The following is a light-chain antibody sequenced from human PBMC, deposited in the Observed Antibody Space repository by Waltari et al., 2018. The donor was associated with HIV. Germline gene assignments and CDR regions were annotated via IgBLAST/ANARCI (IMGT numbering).Light chain of an antibody. J-gene: IGLJ3*02. Sequence: QSVLTQPPSVSGAPGQTVTIPCTGSSSNIGAGSDVHWYQQLPGRAPGPLIHANYNRPPGVPERFSGSQSGTSASLTISGLQAEDDADYFCQSFDIRLRNGVFGGVARVTVL. CDR1: SSNIGAGSD. V-gene: IGLV1-40*01. CDR2: ANY. CDR3: QSFDIRLRNGV.